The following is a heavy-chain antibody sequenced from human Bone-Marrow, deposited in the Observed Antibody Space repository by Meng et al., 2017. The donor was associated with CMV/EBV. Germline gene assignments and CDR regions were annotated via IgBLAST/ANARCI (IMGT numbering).Heavy chain of an antibody. CDR3: ARAIVGATLDAFDI. J-gene: IGHJ3*02. V-gene: IGHV3-74*01. CDR1: GFTFSSYW. Sequence: GGSLRLSCAASGFTFSSYWMHWVRQAPGKGLVWVSRINSDGSSTSYADSVKGRFTISRDNAKNTLYLQMNSLRAEDTAVYYCARAIVGATLDAFDIWGQGTLATFSS. D-gene: IGHD1-26*01. CDR2: INSDGSST.